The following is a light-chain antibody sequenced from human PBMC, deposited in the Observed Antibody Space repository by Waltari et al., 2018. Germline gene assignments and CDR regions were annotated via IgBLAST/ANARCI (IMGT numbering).Light chain of an antibody. J-gene: IGKJ4*01. Sequence: EVVMTQSPATLSVSHGERPTLSCRASQSIATDLAWYQHKPGQAPRLLIYHASTRATAIPTRFRGSGSGTDFTLTISGLQSEDSAVYYCQQYNRWPPLTFGGGTKVEI. V-gene: IGKV3D-15*01. CDR1: QSIATD. CDR3: QQYNRWPPLT. CDR2: HAS.